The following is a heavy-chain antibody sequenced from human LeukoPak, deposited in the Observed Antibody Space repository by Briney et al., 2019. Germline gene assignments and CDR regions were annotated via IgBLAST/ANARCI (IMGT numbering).Heavy chain of an antibody. V-gene: IGHV4-59*08. D-gene: IGHD3-3*01. CDR2: IYYAGSS. J-gene: IGHJ3*02. CDR1: GVSIKNYY. CDR3: AKPIWSRLDAFDI. Sequence: PSETLSLTCTVSGVSIKNYYWSWIRQPPGKGLEWIANIYYAGSSNYNPSLKSRVSVSIDASKNHLSLKLTSVTAADTAVYYCAKPIWSRLDAFDIWGQGTMVTVSS.